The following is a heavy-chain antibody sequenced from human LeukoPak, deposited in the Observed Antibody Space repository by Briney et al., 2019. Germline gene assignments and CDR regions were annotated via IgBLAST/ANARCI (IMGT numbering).Heavy chain of an antibody. V-gene: IGHV3-7*01. CDR1: GFTFSSYW. J-gene: IGHJ4*02. D-gene: IGHD5-18*01. CDR2: IKQDGSEK. Sequence: PGGSLRLSCAASGFTFSSYWMSWVRQAPGKGLEWVANIKQDGSEKYYVDSVKGRFTISRDIAQNTLFLQMNNLRAEDTAVYYCARDRADGYNYGDSFDYWGQGTLVTVSS. CDR3: ARDRADGYNYGDSFDY.